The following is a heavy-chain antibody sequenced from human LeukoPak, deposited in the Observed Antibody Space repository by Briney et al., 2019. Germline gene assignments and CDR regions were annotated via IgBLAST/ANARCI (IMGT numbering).Heavy chain of an antibody. CDR2: ISGSGGST. D-gene: IGHD2-2*02. CDR1: GFTFSSYA. J-gene: IGHJ6*02. CDR3: ARDKGYCSSTSCYTWSRYYGMDV. V-gene: IGHV3-23*01. Sequence: GGSLRLSCAASGFTFSSYAMSWVRQAPGKGLEWVSAISGSGGSTYYADSVKGRFTISRDNSKNTLYLQMNSLRAEDTAVYYCARDKGYCSSTSCYTWSRYYGMDVWGQGTTVTVSS.